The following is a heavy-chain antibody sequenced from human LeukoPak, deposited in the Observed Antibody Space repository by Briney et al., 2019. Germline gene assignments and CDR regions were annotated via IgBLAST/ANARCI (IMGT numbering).Heavy chain of an antibody. J-gene: IGHJ4*02. CDR2: INPHTGGT. V-gene: IGHV1-2*02. CDR1: GYTFTGYY. CDR3: ARRDYGDYPFDY. D-gene: IGHD4-17*01. Sequence: ASVKVSCKASGYTFTGYYMHWVRQAPGQGLEWMGWINPHTGGTNYAQKFQGRVTMTRDTSTSTVYMELSSLRSEDTAVYYCARRDYGDYPFDYWGQGTLVTVSS.